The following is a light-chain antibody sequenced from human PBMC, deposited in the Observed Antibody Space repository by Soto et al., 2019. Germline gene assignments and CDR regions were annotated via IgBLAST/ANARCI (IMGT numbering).Light chain of an antibody. CDR1: SSDVGGHNF. CDR2: GVT. V-gene: IGLV2-8*01. Sequence: QSVLTQPPSASGSPGQSVTISCTGTSSDVGGHNFVSWYRQHPGKAPQLIIYGVTKRPSGVPDRFSGSKAGNAASLTVSGLQAEDEADYYCSSYGGSDNFWVFGGGTQLTVL. CDR3: SSYGGSDNFWV. J-gene: IGLJ3*02.